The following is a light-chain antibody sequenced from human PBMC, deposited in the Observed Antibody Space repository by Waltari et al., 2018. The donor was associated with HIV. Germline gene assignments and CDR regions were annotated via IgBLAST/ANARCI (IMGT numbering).Light chain of an antibody. CDR3: AAWDDGLHGWI. CDR2: NSN. Sequence: QSVLTQPPSASGTPGQRVTIACSGSNSNIGSNPVNWYQQLPGTAPKLLIYNSNQRPSGVPDRFPGSKSGISASRAISGLQSEDEAGYYCAAWDDGLHGWIFGGGTKLTVL. V-gene: IGLV1-44*01. CDR1: NSNIGSNP. J-gene: IGLJ2*01.